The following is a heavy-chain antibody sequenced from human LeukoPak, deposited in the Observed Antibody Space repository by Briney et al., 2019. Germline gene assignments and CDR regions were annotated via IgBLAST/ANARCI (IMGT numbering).Heavy chain of an antibody. CDR3: ARAANDGYNTILDS. CDR1: GFTFSSYS. V-gene: IGHV3-21*01. D-gene: IGHD5-24*01. Sequence: PGGALRLSCAASGFTFSSYSMNWVRQAPGKGLEWVSSISSCSSYIYYADSVKGRFTISRDNAKNSLYLQMSSLRAEDTAVYYCARAANDGYNTILDSWGQGTLVTVSS. CDR2: ISSCSSYI. J-gene: IGHJ4*02.